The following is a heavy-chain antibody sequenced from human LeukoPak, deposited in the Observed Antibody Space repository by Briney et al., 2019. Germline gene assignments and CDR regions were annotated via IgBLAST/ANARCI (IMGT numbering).Heavy chain of an antibody. V-gene: IGHV1-8*01. CDR3: ARDRGGITVIVVVITDYGMDV. CDR2: MNPNSGNT. Sequence: ASVKVSCKASGYTFTSYDINWVRQATGQGLEWMGWMNPNSGNTGYAQKFQGRVTITADKSTSTAYMELSSLRSEDTAVYYCARDRGGITVIVVVITDYGMDVWGQGTTVTVSS. J-gene: IGHJ6*02. D-gene: IGHD3-22*01. CDR1: GYTFTSYD.